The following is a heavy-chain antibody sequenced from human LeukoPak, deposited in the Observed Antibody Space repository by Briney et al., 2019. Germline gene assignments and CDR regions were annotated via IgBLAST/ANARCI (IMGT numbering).Heavy chain of an antibody. J-gene: IGHJ4*02. CDR3: ARGPRYDFWSGYYWGYFDY. V-gene: IGHV1-69*05. CDR2: IIPIFGTA. CDR1: GGTFSSYA. D-gene: IGHD3-3*01. Sequence: GASVKVSCKASGGTFSSYAISWVRQAPGQGLEWMGRIIPIFGTANYAQKFQGRVTITTDESTSTAYMELSSLRSEDTAVYYCARGPRYDFWSGYYWGYFDYWGQGTLVTVPS.